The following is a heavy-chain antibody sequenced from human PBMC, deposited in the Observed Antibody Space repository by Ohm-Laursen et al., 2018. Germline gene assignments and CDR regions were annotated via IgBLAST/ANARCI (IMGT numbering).Heavy chain of an antibody. CDR2: ISWNNGGI. V-gene: IGHV3-9*01. D-gene: IGHD6-13*01. Sequence: SLRLSCTASGFTFDDYAMHWVRQAPGKSLEWVSGISWNNGGIGYADSVKGRFTVSRDNARNSLYLQMNSLRSEDTALYYCAKDSGGRTQQVAEKGIDLWGQGTLVTVSS. J-gene: IGHJ5*02. CDR3: AKDSGGRTQQVAEKGIDL. CDR1: GFTFDDYA.